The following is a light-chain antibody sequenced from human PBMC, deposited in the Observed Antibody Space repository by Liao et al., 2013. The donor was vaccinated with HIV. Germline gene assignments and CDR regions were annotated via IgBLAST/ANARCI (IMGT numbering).Light chain of an antibody. J-gene: IGLJ1*01. Sequence: SYELTQPPSVSVAPGETARIACGGNYIGRRSVHWYQQRPDQAPILVIYYDTDRPSGIPERFSGSNSGNTATLTISRVEAGDEADYYCQVWDSTSDHYVFGTGTKVTVL. V-gene: IGLV3-21*01. CDR2: YDT. CDR3: QVWDSTSDHYV. CDR1: YIGRRS.